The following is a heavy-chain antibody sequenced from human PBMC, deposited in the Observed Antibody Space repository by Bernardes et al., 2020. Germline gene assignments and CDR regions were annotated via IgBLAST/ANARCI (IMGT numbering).Heavy chain of an antibody. V-gene: IGHV3-23*01. J-gene: IGHJ4*02. CDR2: ISGSGGST. CDR1: GFTFSSYA. D-gene: IGHD3-10*01. CDR3: AKEGGWFGELLGDLAL. Sequence: GGSLRLSCAASGFTFSSYAMSWVRQAPGKGLEWVSAISGSGGSTYYADSVKGRFTISRDNSKNTLYLQMNSLRAEDTAVYYCAKEGGWFGELLGDLALWGQGTLVTVSS.